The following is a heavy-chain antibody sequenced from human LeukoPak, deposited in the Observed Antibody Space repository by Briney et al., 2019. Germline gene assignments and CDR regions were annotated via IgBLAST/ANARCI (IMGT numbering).Heavy chain of an antibody. CDR2: INHSGST. Sequence: SETLSLTCAVYGRSFSGYYWSWIRQPPGKGLEWIGEINHSGSTNYNPSLKSRVTISVDTSKNQFSLKLSSVTAADTAVYYCARGPEATVTTPCDYWGQGTLVTVSS. CDR1: GRSFSGYY. D-gene: IGHD4-17*01. CDR3: ARGPEATVTTPCDY. J-gene: IGHJ4*02. V-gene: IGHV4-34*01.